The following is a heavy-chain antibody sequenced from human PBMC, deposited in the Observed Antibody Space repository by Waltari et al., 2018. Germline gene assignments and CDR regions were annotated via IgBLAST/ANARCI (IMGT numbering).Heavy chain of an antibody. D-gene: IGHD4-17*01. CDR1: GGSFSGYY. CDR2: IKHSGST. V-gene: IGHV4-34*01. CDR3: ARDQTVYYYYYGMDV. Sequence: QVQLQQWGAGLLKPSETLSLTCAVYGGSFSGYYWSWIRQPPGKGLEWIGEIKHSGSTNYNPSLKSRVTISVDTSKNQFSLKLSSVTAADTAVYYCARDQTVYYYYYGMDVWGQGTTVTVSS. J-gene: IGHJ6*02.